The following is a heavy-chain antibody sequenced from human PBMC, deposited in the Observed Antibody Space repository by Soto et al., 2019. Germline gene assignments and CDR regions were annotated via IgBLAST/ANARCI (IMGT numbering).Heavy chain of an antibody. CDR2: ISTYNGNT. CDR3: ARDPKVVPFEY. D-gene: IGHD2-21*01. V-gene: IGHV1-18*01. Sequence: QVQLVQSGGEVKEPGASVKVSCKASGYTFTSYGISWVRQAPGQGLERMGWISTYNGNTNYGQKFQGRVTMTTDTSTSTAYMELRSLRSDDTAVYYCARDPKVVPFEYWGQVTLVTVSS. CDR1: GYTFTSYG. J-gene: IGHJ4*02.